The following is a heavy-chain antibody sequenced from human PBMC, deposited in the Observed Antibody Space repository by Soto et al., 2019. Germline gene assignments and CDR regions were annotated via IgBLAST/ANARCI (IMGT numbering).Heavy chain of an antibody. CDR2: INHSGST. CDR3: ARGRGGGSGSYDDY. Sequence: SETLSLTCAVYGGSFSGYYWSWIRQPPGKGLEWIGEINHSGSTNYNPSLKSRVTISVDTSKNQFSLKLSSVTAADTAVYYCARGRGGGSGSYDDYWGQGTLVTVSS. V-gene: IGHV4-34*01. J-gene: IGHJ4*02. D-gene: IGHD3-10*01. CDR1: GGSFSGYY.